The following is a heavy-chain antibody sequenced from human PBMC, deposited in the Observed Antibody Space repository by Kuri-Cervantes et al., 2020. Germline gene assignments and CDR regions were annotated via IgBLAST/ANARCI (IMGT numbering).Heavy chain of an antibody. Sequence: GESLKSSCAASGFTFSSYAMSWVRQAPGKGLEWVAAISGSGGSTYYADSVTGRFTISRDNSKNTLYLQMNSLRAEDTAVYYCAKSVVPAASGDYWGQGTLVTVSS. V-gene: IGHV3-23*01. J-gene: IGHJ4*02. D-gene: IGHD2-2*01. CDR3: AKSVVPAASGDY. CDR2: ISGSGGST. CDR1: GFTFSSYA.